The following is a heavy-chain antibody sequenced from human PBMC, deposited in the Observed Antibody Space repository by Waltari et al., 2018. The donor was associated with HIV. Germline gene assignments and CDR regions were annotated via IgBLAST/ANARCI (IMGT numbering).Heavy chain of an antibody. CDR1: GRSLSSSNYS. V-gene: IGHV4-39*07. CDR3: ARDGDGLIASVGLRFDP. Sequence: QLKLQGSGPGLVKPSDPLSLISRSSGRSLSSSNYSRAWTRRPSDTGLEWIGSHDYSGNTHYNPSLKSQVIMSADMSRNKFSLKLSSVTAADTAVYYCARDGDGLIASVGLRFDPWGQGTLVTVSS. D-gene: IGHD6-13*01. J-gene: IGHJ5*02. CDR2: HDYSGNT.